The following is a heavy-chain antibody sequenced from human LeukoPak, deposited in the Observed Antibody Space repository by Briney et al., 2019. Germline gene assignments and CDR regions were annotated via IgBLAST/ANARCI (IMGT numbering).Heavy chain of an antibody. J-gene: IGHJ5*02. CDR1: GFTISNNY. D-gene: IGHD1-1*01. Sequence: GGSLRLSCAASGFTISNNYMTWLRQPAGKGLEWVSVIYGDGTTHYADSVKGRFIISRDNSKNTLDLQMHSMRVEDTAVYYCGKGGAPRSRYAPWWFDPWGQGTLVTVSS. CDR2: IYGDGTT. CDR3: GKGGAPRSRYAPWWFDP. V-gene: IGHV3-66*01.